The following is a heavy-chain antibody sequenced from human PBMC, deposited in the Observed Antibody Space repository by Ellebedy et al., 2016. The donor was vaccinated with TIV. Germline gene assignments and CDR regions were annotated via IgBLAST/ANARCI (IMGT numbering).Heavy chain of an antibody. J-gene: IGHJ5*02. CDR1: GGSFSGYY. D-gene: IGHD2-21*01. CDR3: ASSLFTNWFDP. V-gene: IGHV4-34*01. Sequence: SETLSLXCAVYGGSFSGYYWSWIRQPPGKGLEWIGEINHSGSTNYNPSLKSRVTISVDTSKNQFSLKLSSVTAADTAVYYCASSLFTNWFDPWGQGTLVTVSS. CDR2: INHSGST.